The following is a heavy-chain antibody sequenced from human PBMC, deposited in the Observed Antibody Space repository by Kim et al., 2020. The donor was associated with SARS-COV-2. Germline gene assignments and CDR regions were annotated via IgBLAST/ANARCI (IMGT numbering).Heavy chain of an antibody. Sequence: SETLSLTCAVYGGSFSGYYWSWIRQPPGKGLEWIGEINHSGSTNYNPSLKSRVTISVDTSKNQFSLKLSSVTAADTAVYYCARVPLGWLVQRAFDIWGQGTMVPVSS. V-gene: IGHV4-34*01. CDR1: GGSFSGYY. J-gene: IGHJ3*02. CDR3: ARVPLGWLVQRAFDI. D-gene: IGHD6-19*01. CDR2: INHSGST.